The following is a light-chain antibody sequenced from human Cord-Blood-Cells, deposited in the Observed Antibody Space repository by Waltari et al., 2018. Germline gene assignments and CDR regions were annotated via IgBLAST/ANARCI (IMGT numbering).Light chain of an antibody. CDR1: QSVSSY. CDR3: QQRSNWLT. J-gene: IGKJ4*01. Sequence: EIVLTQSPATLSLSPGARATHSCTASQSVSSYLAWYQQKHGQAPRLLIYDASNRATGSPARFSGSGSGTDFTLTISSLEPEDFAVYYCQQRSNWLTFGGGTKVEIK. CDR2: DAS. V-gene: IGKV3-11*01.